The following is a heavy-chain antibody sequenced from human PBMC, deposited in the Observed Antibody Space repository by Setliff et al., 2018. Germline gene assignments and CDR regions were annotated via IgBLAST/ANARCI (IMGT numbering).Heavy chain of an antibody. Sequence: GASVKVSCKASGGTFNTYGITWVRQAPAQGREWMGGIIPGLGILDYAQKFQDRVTITACRSTSTAYMELSSLRSEDTAVYYCASRTHTHVITGITQGGGWWYYYYMDFWGKGTTVTVSS. D-gene: IGHD1-7*01. CDR2: IIPGLGIL. CDR3: ASRTHTHVITGITQGGGWWYYYYMDF. V-gene: IGHV1-69*10. J-gene: IGHJ6*03. CDR1: GGTFNTYG.